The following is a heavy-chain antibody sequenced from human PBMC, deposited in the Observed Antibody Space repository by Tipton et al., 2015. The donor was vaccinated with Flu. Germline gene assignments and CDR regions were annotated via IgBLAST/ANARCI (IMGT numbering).Heavy chain of an antibody. CDR3: ARHRGQWLVQDAVHI. CDR2: IYPGDSDT. D-gene: IGHD6-19*01. Sequence: QLVQSGAEVKKPGESLKISCKGSGYSFSSYWIGWVRQMPGKGLAWMGIIYPGDSDTRYSPSFQGQVTISADKSISTAYLQWSSLKASDTAMYDCARHRGQWLVQDAVHIWGQETMVTVS. V-gene: IGHV5-51*01. J-gene: IGHJ3*02. CDR1: GYSFSSYW.